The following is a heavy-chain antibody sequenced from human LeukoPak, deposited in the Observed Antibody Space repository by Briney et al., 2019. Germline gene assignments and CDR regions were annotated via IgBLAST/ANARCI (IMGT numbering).Heavy chain of an antibody. J-gene: IGHJ3*02. CDR2: ISGSGGST. D-gene: IGHD2-21*01. Sequence: GGSQRLSCAVSGFTFSSYAMSGVRQAPGKGLEWVSTISGSGGSTHYADSVKGRFTISRDNSKNMLYLQMNSQRAEDTAVYYCAKDSVVVIAKGDAFDIWGQGTMVTVSS. CDR3: AKDSVVVIAKGDAFDI. CDR1: GFTFSSYA. V-gene: IGHV3-23*01.